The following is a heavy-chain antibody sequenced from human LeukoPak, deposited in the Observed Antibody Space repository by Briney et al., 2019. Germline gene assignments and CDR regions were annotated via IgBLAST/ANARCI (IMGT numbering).Heavy chain of an antibody. CDR3: AKDRASSSWSRDAFAI. J-gene: IGHJ3*02. D-gene: IGHD6-13*01. CDR1: GGTFINYA. V-gene: IGHV1-69*05. Sequence: SVRVSFKASGGTFINYAISGVRQAPGQGGGRGGGIIPIFVTANYAQKFQGRVTITTDESTSTVYMEVSSVRFEATAVYYCAKDRASSSWSRDAFAIWGQGTGVTVSS. CDR2: IIPIFVTA.